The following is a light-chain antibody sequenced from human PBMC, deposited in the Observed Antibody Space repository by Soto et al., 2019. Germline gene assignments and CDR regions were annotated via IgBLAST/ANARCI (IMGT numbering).Light chain of an antibody. CDR2: AAS. J-gene: IGKJ3*01. V-gene: IGKV1-39*01. CDR1: QSISIY. CDR3: QQSYSIPLT. Sequence: DIQMTQSPSSLSASVGDRVTITCRASQSISIYLNCYQQKPGKAPKLLIYAASTLQSGVPSRFSGSGSGTDFTLTISSLQPEDFATYYCQQSYSIPLTFGPGTKVDIK.